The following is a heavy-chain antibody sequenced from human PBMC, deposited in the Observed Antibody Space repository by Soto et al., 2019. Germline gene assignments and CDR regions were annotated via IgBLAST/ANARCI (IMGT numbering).Heavy chain of an antibody. Sequence: GASVKVSCKASGGTFNNYPITWVRQAPGEGLEWMGGSIPIFGTANYAQKFQGRVTISVDESTSTAYMELSSLRSEDTAVYYCAGQKGGRYYDSSGYYYYYYYYGMDVWGQGTTVTVSS. V-gene: IGHV1-69*13. CDR1: GGTFNNYP. CDR3: AGQKGGRYYDSSGYYYYYYYYGMDV. CDR2: SIPIFGTA. D-gene: IGHD3-22*01. J-gene: IGHJ6*02.